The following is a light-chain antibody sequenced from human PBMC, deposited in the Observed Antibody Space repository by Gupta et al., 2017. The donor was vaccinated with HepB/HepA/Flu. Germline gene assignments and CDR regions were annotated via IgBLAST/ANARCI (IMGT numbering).Light chain of an antibody. CDR3: QQLYSYRPLT. V-gene: IGKV1-9*01. CDR2: AAS. CDR1: QDIGSS. Sequence: DIQLTQSPSFLSASVGDRVTITCRARQDIGSSLAWYQQKPGKAPNLLIYAASTLQSGVPSRFSGSGSGTEFTLTISSLQPEDFATYYYQQLYSYRPLTFGQGTKLEI. J-gene: IGKJ2*01.